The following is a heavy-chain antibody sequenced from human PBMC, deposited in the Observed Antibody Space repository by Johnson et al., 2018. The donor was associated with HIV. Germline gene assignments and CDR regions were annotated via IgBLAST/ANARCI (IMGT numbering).Heavy chain of an antibody. CDR2: ISWNSGNK. CDR1: GFTFDDYA. Sequence: VQLVESVGALVQPGRSLRLSCAASGFTFDDYAMHWVRQSPGKGLVWVSGISWNSGNKGYVDSVKGRFTISRDNAKNSLYLQMNSLRTEDTAFYYCARGEWELNAGHGFDIWGQGTMVTVSS. V-gene: IGHV3-9*01. CDR3: ARGEWELNAGHGFDI. J-gene: IGHJ3*02. D-gene: IGHD1-26*01.